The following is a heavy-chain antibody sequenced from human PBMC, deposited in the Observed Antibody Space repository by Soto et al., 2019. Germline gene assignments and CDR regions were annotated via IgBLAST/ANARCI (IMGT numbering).Heavy chain of an antibody. CDR1: GFTFSSYA. V-gene: IGHV3-30-3*01. Sequence: GGSLRLSCAASGFTFSSYAMHWVRQAPGKGLEWVAVISYDGSNKYYADSVKGRFTISRDNSKNTLYLQMNSLRAEDTAVYYCAKGLALYSSGWYDYFDYWGQGTLVTVSS. J-gene: IGHJ4*02. CDR3: AKGLALYSSGWYDYFDY. CDR2: ISYDGSNK. D-gene: IGHD6-19*01.